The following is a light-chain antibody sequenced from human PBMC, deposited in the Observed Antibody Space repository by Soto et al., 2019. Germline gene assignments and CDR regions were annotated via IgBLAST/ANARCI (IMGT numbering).Light chain of an antibody. Sequence: DIQMTQSPSTLSASVGDRVTITCRASQSINNWLAWYQQRPGKAPKLLIYKASSLETGVPSRVSGSESGTEFTLTISSLQPEDFATYYCQQYSSYPYTFGQGTKLEIK. CDR1: QSINNW. CDR3: QQYSSYPYT. CDR2: KAS. V-gene: IGKV1-5*03. J-gene: IGKJ2*01.